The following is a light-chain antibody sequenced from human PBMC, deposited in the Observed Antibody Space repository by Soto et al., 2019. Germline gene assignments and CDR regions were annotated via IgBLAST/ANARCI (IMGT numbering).Light chain of an antibody. CDR3: QQYQNWPPYT. CDR1: QSVTSN. Sequence: EIVMTQPPATISVPPGERVTPSSRAGQSVTSNLAWYQQKPGQAPRFLISGASTRAPGVPARFSGSGSGTEFTLTISSLQSEDFAVYYCQQYQNWPPYTFGQGTKL. CDR2: GAS. V-gene: IGKV3-15*01. J-gene: IGKJ2*01.